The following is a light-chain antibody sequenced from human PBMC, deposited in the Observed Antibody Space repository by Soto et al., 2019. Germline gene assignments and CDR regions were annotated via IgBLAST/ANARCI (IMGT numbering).Light chain of an antibody. CDR3: QSYDSSLSGSV. J-gene: IGLJ3*02. CDR2: GNS. Sequence: QAVLTQPPSVSGAPGQRVTMSCTGSSSNIGAGYDVHWYQQLPGTAPKLLIYGNSIRPSGVPDRFSGSKSGTSASLAITGLQAEDEADYYCQSYDSSLSGSVFGGGTKLTVL. CDR1: SSNIGAGYD. V-gene: IGLV1-40*01.